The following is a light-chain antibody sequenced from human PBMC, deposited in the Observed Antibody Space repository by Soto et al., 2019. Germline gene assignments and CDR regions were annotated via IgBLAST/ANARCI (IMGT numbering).Light chain of an antibody. Sequence: EILLTQSPCTLSLSPGERATLSCRASQSVSRSYLAWYQQKPGQAPRLLISGASGRATGIPVRFSSSGSETDFTLTISRLEPEDFAVYYCQHYGTSWWTFGQGTKVDIK. CDR3: QHYGTSWWT. CDR1: QSVSRSY. J-gene: IGKJ1*01. CDR2: GAS. V-gene: IGKV3-20*01.